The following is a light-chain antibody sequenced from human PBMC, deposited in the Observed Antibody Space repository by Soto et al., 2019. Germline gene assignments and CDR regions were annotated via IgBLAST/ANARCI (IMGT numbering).Light chain of an antibody. CDR3: QQYDTSPRT. J-gene: IGKJ1*01. V-gene: IGKV3-20*01. CDR2: GAS. CDR1: QSVSSNY. Sequence: IVLTQSPGTLSLSPGERATLSSRASQSVSSNYLAWYQQKRGQAPRLLIYGASSRATGIPTRFSGSGSGTDFTLTISRLGPEDFAVYYCQQYDTSPRTFGQGTKVEI.